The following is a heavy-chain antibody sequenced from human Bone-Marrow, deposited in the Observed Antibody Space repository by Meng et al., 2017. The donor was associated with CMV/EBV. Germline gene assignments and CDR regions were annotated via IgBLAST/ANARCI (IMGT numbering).Heavy chain of an antibody. J-gene: IGHJ4*02. V-gene: IGHV1-18*01. Sequence: VSEKVSCQASGYSFTSYGNCWVRQAPGEGPEWMGWISAYSGKTSYAQKFQDRLTLTTDSSTNTAYMDLTSLRSEDTANYYFARDNVVRGVYCAYWGQGTQVTVSS. D-gene: IGHD3-10*01. CDR1: GYSFTSYG. CDR3: ARDNVVRGVYCAY. CDR2: ISAYSGKT.